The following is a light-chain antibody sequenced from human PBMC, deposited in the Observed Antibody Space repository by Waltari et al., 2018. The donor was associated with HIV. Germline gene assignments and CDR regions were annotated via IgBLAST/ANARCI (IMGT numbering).Light chain of an antibody. Sequence: QSALTQPASVSGSPGQSITISCTGTSSDIGYFKFVSWYQQHPGKAPKLMIYDGSSRPSGVSDRISGSKSVNTASLTISGLQPEDEADYYCSSYTSGSTWVFGGGTKVTVL. J-gene: IGLJ3*02. CDR1: SSDIGYFKF. CDR2: DGS. V-gene: IGLV2-14*03. CDR3: SSYTSGSTWV.